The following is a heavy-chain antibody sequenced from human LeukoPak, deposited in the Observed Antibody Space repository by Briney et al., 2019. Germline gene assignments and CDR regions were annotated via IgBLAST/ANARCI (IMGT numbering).Heavy chain of an antibody. J-gene: IGHJ6*02. D-gene: IGHD3-22*01. V-gene: IGHV4-59*01. CDR3: AREVITMIVPNYYYYYGMDV. Sequence: SETLSLTCTVSGGSISSYYWSWIRQPPGKGLEWIGYIYYSGSTNYNPSLKSRVTISVDTSKNQFSLKLSSVTAADTAVYYCAREVITMIVPNYYYYYGMDVWGQGTTVTVSS. CDR2: IYYSGST. CDR1: GGSISSYY.